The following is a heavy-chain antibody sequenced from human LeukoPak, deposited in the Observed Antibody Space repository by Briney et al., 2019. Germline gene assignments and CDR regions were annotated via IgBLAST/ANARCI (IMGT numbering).Heavy chain of an antibody. J-gene: IGHJ4*02. Sequence: PGGSLRLSCAASGFTFSSYAMHWVRQAPGKGLEWVAVISYDGRNKYYADSVKGRFTISRDNSKNTLYLQMNSLRAEDTAVYYCARGLRGIAVAGPFDYWGQGTLVTVSS. D-gene: IGHD6-19*01. CDR1: GFTFSSYA. V-gene: IGHV3-30*04. CDR3: ARGLRGIAVAGPFDY. CDR2: ISYDGRNK.